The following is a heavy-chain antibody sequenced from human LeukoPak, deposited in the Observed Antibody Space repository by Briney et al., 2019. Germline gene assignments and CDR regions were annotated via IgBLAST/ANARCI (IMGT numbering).Heavy chain of an antibody. CDR3: ARGGSGGYYYYMDV. V-gene: IGHV4-30-4*08. J-gene: IGHJ6*03. CDR1: GGSISSGDYY. D-gene: IGHD3-16*01. CDR2: IYYSGST. Sequence: SETLSLTCTVSGGSISSGDYYWSWIRQPPGKGLEWIGYIYYSGSTYYNPCLKSRVTISVDTSKNQFSLKLSSVTAADTAVYYCARGGSGGYYYYMDVWGKGTTVTVSS.